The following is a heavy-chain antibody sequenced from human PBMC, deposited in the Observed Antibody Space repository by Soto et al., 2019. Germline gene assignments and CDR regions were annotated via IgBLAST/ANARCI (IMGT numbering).Heavy chain of an antibody. V-gene: IGHV3-72*01. CDR2: GRNKVNNYTS. Sequence: VQLVESGGGLVQPGGSLRVSCAASGFTFSNYDIDWVRQAPGKGLEWIGRGRNKVNNYTSEYAASVKGRITISRDESKNSMNLQKSSLKSEDTAMYYCVRVGYFNAGACPRLDCWGQGTLVIVSS. CDR1: GFTFSNYD. CDR3: VRVGYFNAGACPRLDC. J-gene: IGHJ4*02. D-gene: IGHD2-8*02.